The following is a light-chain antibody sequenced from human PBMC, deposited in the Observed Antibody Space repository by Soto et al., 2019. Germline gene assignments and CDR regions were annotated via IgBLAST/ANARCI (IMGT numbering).Light chain of an antibody. V-gene: IGKV4-1*01. J-gene: IGKJ5*01. CDR2: WAS. Sequence: DIVMTQSPDSLAVSLGESATITCKSSLILLYSYNNKNYLTWYQQKPGQPPKVLIYWASTRESGVPDRFSGSGSGTDFTLTINTLQAEDVAVYYCQQHYINPITFGQGTRLEIK. CDR1: LILLYSYNNKNY. CDR3: QQHYINPIT.